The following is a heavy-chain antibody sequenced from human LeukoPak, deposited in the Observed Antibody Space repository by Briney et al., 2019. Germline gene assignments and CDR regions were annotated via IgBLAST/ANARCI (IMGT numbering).Heavy chain of an antibody. Sequence: PGGSLRLSCAASGFTFSDYYMSWIRQAPGKGLEWVSYISSSGSTIYYADSVKGRFTISRDNAKNSLYLQMNSLRAEDTAVYYCARGPRVFGVVLSSHWFFDVWGRGTLVTVSS. D-gene: IGHD3-3*01. CDR2: ISSSGSTI. CDR3: ARGPRVFGVVLSSHWFFDV. CDR1: GFTFSDYY. J-gene: IGHJ2*01. V-gene: IGHV3-11*01.